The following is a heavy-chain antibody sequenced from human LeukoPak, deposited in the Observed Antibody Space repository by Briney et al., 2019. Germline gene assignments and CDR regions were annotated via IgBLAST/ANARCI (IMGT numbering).Heavy chain of an antibody. D-gene: IGHD3-10*01. Sequence: SETLSLTCTVSGGSISSGSYYWSWIRQPAGKELEWIGRIYTSGSTNYNPSLKSRVTISVDTSKNQFSLKLSSVTAADTAVYYCARDYYNWFDPWGQGILVTVSS. J-gene: IGHJ5*02. V-gene: IGHV4-61*02. CDR3: ARDYYNWFDP. CDR1: GGSISSGSYY. CDR2: IYTSGST.